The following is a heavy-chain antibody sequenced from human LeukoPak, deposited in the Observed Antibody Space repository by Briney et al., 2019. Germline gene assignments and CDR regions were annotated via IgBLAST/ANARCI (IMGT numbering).Heavy chain of an antibody. V-gene: IGHV1-24*01. J-gene: IGHJ5*02. D-gene: IGHD4-11*01. Sequence: ASVTVSFMVSGYTLTELSMHWLRQAPGKGLEWMGGFDPEDGETTYAQKLRGRVTMTEDTSTDTAYMELSSLRSEDTAVYSCATVGFTVTTFYGSFDPWGQGTLVTVSS. CDR1: GYTLTELS. CDR2: FDPEDGET. CDR3: ATVGFTVTTFYGSFDP.